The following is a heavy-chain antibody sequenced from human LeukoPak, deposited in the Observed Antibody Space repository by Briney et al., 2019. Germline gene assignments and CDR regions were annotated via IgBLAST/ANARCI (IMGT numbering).Heavy chain of an antibody. V-gene: IGHV4-59*12. CDR2: IYYSGST. Sequence: SETLSLTCTVSGGSISSYYWSWIRQPPGKGLEWIGYIYYSGSTNYNPSLKSRVTISVDTSKHQFSLKLRSVAAADTAVYYCARGNHYYGSGSYYYYYYYGMDVWGQGTTVTVSS. D-gene: IGHD3-10*01. J-gene: IGHJ6*02. CDR1: GGSISSYY. CDR3: ARGNHYYGSGSYYYYYYYGMDV.